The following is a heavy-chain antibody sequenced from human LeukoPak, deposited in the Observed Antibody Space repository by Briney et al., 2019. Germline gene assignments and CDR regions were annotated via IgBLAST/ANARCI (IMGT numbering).Heavy chain of an antibody. D-gene: IGHD3-3*01. CDR1: GFTFSSYA. V-gene: IGHV3-30-3*01. Sequence: GGSLRLSCAASGFTFSSYAMHWVRQAPGKGLEWVAVISYDGSNKYYADSVKGRFTISRDNSKNTLYLQMNSLRAEDTAVYYCARDGYDFWSGYLGVVDYWGQGTLVTVSS. CDR2: ISYDGSNK. J-gene: IGHJ4*02. CDR3: ARDGYDFWSGYLGVVDY.